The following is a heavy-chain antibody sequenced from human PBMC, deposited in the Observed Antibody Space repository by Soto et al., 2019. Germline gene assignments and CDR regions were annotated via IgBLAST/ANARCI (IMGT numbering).Heavy chain of an antibody. V-gene: IGHV4-39*01. J-gene: IGHJ4*02. CDR1: GGSISSSIYY. Sequence: AETLSLTCTVSGGSISSSIYYGVWIRQPPGKGLEWIGSIYYSGSTYYNPSLKTRVTISVDTSKNQFSLKLSSVTAADTAVYYCARVFPGWYFDYWGQGTLVTVSS. D-gene: IGHD6-19*01. CDR3: ARVFPGWYFDY. CDR2: IYYSGST.